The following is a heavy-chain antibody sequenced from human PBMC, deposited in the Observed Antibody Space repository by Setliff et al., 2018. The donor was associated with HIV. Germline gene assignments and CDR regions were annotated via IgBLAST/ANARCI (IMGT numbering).Heavy chain of an antibody. CDR1: GFTFDDYG. V-gene: IGHV3-20*01. J-gene: IGHJ6*03. CDR3: ARVLESEWNYYGSGSYYGTTMDV. Sequence: GESLRLSCAASGFTFDDYGMSWVRQAPGKGLEWVSGINWNGGSTGYADSVKGRFTISRDNAKNSLYLQMNSLRAEDPALYHCARVLESEWNYYGSGSYYGTTMDVWGKGTTVTVSS. CDR2: INWNGGST. D-gene: IGHD3-10*01.